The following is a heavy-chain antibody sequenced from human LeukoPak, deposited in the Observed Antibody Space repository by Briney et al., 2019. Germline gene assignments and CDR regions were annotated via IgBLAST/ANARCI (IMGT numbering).Heavy chain of an antibody. D-gene: IGHD3-22*01. CDR3: ARAMGMGGYYYDY. Sequence: QPGGSLRLSCAASGFTVSSNYMSWVRQTPGKGLEWVSVIYSGGSTYYADSVKGRFTISRDNSKNTLYLQMNSLRAEDTAVYYCARAMGMGGYYYDYWGQGTLVTVSS. CDR1: GFTVSSNY. V-gene: IGHV3-53*01. J-gene: IGHJ4*02. CDR2: IYSGGST.